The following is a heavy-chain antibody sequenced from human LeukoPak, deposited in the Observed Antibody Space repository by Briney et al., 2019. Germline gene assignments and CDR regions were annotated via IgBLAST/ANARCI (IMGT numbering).Heavy chain of an antibody. V-gene: IGHV3-9*01. D-gene: IGHD6-6*01. CDR2: ISWNSGSI. CDR3: AKDTGFEYSSSMSS. CDR1: GFTFDDYA. Sequence: SGRSLRLSCAASGFTFDDYAMHWVRQAPGKGLEWVSGISWNSGSIGYADSVKGRFTISRDNAKNSLYLQVNSLRAEDTALYYCAKDTGFEYSSSMSSWGQGTLVTVSS. J-gene: IGHJ5*02.